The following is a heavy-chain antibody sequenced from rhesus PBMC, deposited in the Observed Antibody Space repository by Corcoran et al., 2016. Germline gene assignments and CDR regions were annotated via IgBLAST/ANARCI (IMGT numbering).Heavy chain of an antibody. V-gene: IGHV4-165*02. CDR3: ARKVRFYNWYFDL. CDR2: IGGSSGTT. CDR1: GGSISGHY. Sequence: QVQLQESGPGLVKPSETLSLTCAVYGGSISGHYGNRIRQPPGNGLEWIGYIGGSSGTTYYNPSLKSRFTISTDTSKNQFSLKLSSVTAADTAVYYCARKVRFYNWYFDLWGPGTPITISS. D-gene: IGHD1-44*01. J-gene: IGHJ2*01.